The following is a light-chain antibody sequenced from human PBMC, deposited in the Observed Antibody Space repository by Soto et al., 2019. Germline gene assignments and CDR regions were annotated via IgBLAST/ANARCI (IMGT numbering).Light chain of an antibody. CDR2: GAS. CDR3: QQYGSSPLT. Sequence: EIVLTQSPGTLSLSPGERATVSCRASQSVSSSNLAWYQQKPGQAPRLLIYGASSRASGIPDRFSGSGSGTDFTLTISRLEPEEFAVYYCQQYGSSPLTFGGGTKVEIK. CDR1: QSVSSSN. J-gene: IGKJ4*01. V-gene: IGKV3-20*01.